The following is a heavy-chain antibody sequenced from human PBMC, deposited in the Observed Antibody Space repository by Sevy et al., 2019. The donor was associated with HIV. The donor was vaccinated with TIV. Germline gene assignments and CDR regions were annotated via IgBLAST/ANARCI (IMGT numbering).Heavy chain of an antibody. CDR1: GGSFSFNG. CDR2: IIPILGTT. CDR3: ARGGPDDILTHYGMDV. J-gene: IGHJ6*02. Sequence: ASVKVSCKASGGSFSFNGINWVRQAPGQGLEWMAGIIPILGTTKYAQKFQDRVTITADESTSIVYMELTSLRSEDTAVYYCARGGPDDILTHYGMDVWGQGTTVTVSS. D-gene: IGHD3-9*01. V-gene: IGHV1-69*13.